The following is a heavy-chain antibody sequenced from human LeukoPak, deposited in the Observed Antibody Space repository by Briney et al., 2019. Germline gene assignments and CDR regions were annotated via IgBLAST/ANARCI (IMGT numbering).Heavy chain of an antibody. CDR1: GFTFSAYW. CDR2: IIEGGDVK. V-gene: IGHV3-7*01. D-gene: IGHD6-19*01. CDR3: ARVGKNGWDFDH. J-gene: IGHJ4*02. Sequence: GESLRLSCAASGFTFSAYWMTWVRQAPGKGLAWVANIIEGGDVKYYVDSVKGRFTISGDNTKNSLYLQMTSLRADDTAVYYCARVGKNGWDFDHWGQGTLVTVSS.